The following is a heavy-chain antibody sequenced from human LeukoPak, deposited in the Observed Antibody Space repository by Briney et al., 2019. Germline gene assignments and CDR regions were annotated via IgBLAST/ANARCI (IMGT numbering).Heavy chain of an antibody. D-gene: IGHD6-13*01. CDR3: ARDSRVRSSDFDY. V-gene: IGHV1-2*02. CDR2: INPNSGGT. J-gene: IGHJ4*02. CDR1: GYTFTGYY. Sequence: GASVKVSCTASGYTFTGYYMHWVRQAPGQGLEWMGWINPNSGGTNYAQKFQGRVTMTRDTSISAAYMELSRLRSDDTAVYYCARDSRVRSSDFDYWGQGTLVTVSS.